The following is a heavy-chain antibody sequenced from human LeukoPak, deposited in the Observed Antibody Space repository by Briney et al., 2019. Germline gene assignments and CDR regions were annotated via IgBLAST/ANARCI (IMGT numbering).Heavy chain of an antibody. CDR3: ARVLYFRENSYAGPFDQ. J-gene: IGHJ4*02. CDR1: GFIFGNYW. Sequence: GGSLRLSCAASGFIFGNYWMSWVRQAPGEGLEWVANIKRDGSEAYYVDFVKGRFTISRDNDKNSLYLQMNSLRVEDTAVYYCARVLYFRENSYAGPFDQWGQGTLVTVSS. V-gene: IGHV3-7*01. D-gene: IGHD5-18*01. CDR2: IKRDGSEA.